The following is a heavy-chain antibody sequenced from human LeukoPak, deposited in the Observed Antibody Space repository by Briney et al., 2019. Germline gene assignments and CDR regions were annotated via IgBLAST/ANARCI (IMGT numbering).Heavy chain of an antibody. Sequence: GGSLRLSCAASGFTFDDYGMSWVRQAPGKGLEWVSGINWNGGSTGYADSVKGRFTISRDNAKNSLYLQMNSLRAEDTAVYYCARDGGSSGWYVWFDPWGQGTLVTVSS. J-gene: IGHJ5*02. V-gene: IGHV3-20*04. CDR1: GFTFDDYG. CDR3: ARDGGSSGWYVWFDP. D-gene: IGHD6-19*01. CDR2: INWNGGST.